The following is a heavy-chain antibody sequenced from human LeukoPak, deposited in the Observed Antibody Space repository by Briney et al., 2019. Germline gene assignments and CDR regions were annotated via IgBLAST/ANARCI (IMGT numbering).Heavy chain of an antibody. Sequence: SETLSLTCTVSGGSISSGDYYWSWIRQPPGKGLEWIGYIYYSGTTYYNPSLKSRVTISIDTSKNQFSLKLSSVTAADTAVYYCARDLFSYTTRRYFDYWGQGALVTVSS. CDR1: GGSISSGDYY. D-gene: IGHD2-15*01. V-gene: IGHV4-30-4*01. CDR2: IYYSGTT. CDR3: ARDLFSYTTRRYFDY. J-gene: IGHJ4*02.